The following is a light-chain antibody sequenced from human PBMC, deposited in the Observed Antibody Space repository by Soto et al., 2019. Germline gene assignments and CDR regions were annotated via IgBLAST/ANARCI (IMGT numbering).Light chain of an antibody. CDR3: AAWDDSLSGVV. CDR1: SSNIGRNY. V-gene: IGLV1-47*02. CDR2: SNN. J-gene: IGLJ2*01. Sequence: SVLTQPPSASGTPGQRVTISCSGSSSNIGRNYVYWYQQLPGTAPKLLIYSNNQRPSGVPDRFSGSKSGTSASLAISGLRSEDEADYHCAAWDDSLSGVVFGGGTKLTVL.